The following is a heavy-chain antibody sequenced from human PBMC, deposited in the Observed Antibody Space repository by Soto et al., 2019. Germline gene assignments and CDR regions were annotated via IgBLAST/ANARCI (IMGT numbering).Heavy chain of an antibody. Sequence: GGSLRLSCAASGFTFSSYAMSWVRQAPGKGLEWVAVIWYDGSNKYYADSVKGRFTISRDNSKNTLYLQMNSLRAGDTAVYYCARDYHYDILTGPLDYWGQGTLVTVSS. J-gene: IGHJ4*02. D-gene: IGHD3-9*01. CDR3: ARDYHYDILTGPLDY. V-gene: IGHV3-33*08. CDR1: GFTFSSYA. CDR2: IWYDGSNK.